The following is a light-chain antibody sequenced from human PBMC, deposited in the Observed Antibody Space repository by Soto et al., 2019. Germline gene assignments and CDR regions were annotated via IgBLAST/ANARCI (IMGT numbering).Light chain of an antibody. V-gene: IGKV3-15*01. CDR3: HQYNNWPPWT. Sequence: EIVMTQSPATLAVSPGDTATLSCRASQSLGGNLAWYQQKPGQAPRLLIFRASSRAKGVPARFSASGSGKELPLTISALQAEDFAVYYCHQYNNWPPWTFCPGNKVEIK. J-gene: IGKJ1*01. CDR1: QSLGGN. CDR2: RAS.